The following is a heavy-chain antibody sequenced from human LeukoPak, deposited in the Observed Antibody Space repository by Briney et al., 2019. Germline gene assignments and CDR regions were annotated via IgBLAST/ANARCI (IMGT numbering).Heavy chain of an antibody. V-gene: IGHV3-48*03. CDR2: LNSTAGTV. Sequence: GGSLRLSCSASGFILSGYEMSWVRQAPGKGLERVSYLNSTAGTVYYADSVEGRFTISRDNAKNTLYLEMNSLRAEDTAVYYCARDRYSGSGSLYDGWGKGTTVTVSS. D-gene: IGHD3-10*01. CDR3: ARDRYSGSGSLYDG. J-gene: IGHJ6*04. CDR1: GFILSGYE.